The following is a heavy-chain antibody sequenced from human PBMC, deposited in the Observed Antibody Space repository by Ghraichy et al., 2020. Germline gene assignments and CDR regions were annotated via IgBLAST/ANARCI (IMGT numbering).Heavy chain of an antibody. D-gene: IGHD1-1*01. Sequence: GGSLRLSCAASGFTFDDYAMHWVRQAPGKGLEWVSGISWNSGSIGYADSVKGRFTISRDNAKNSLYLQMNSLRAEDTALYYCAKDIGTGTRDYYYYMDVWGKGTTVTVSS. CDR2: ISWNSGSI. J-gene: IGHJ6*03. CDR3: AKDIGTGTRDYYYYMDV. V-gene: IGHV3-9*01. CDR1: GFTFDDYA.